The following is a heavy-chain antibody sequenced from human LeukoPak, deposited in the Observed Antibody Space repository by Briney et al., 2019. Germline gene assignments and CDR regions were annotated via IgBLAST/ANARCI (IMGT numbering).Heavy chain of an antibody. CDR2: IYTSGST. J-gene: IGHJ4*02. V-gene: IGHV4-39*07. CDR1: GGSISSRSYY. Sequence: SETLSLTCTVSGGSISSRSYYWGWIRQPPGKGLEWIGRIYTSGSTNYNPSLKSRVTMSVDTSKNQFSLKLSSVTAADTAVYYCARDSPAYGDYDYWGQGTLVTVSS. CDR3: ARDSPAYGDYDY. D-gene: IGHD4-17*01.